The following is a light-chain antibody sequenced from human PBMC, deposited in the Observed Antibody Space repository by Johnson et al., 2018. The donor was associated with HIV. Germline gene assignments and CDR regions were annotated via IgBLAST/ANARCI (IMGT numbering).Light chain of an antibody. Sequence: QPVLTQPPSVSAAPGQKVTIFCSGSSSNIGNNYVSWYQQVPGTAPKLLIYENNKRPSGFPDRFSGSKSGTSASLAISGLQSEDEANYFCASWDDSLNGLYVFGTGTKVTVL. CDR1: SSNIGNNY. J-gene: IGLJ1*01. CDR2: ENN. CDR3: ASWDDSLNGLYV. V-gene: IGLV1-51*02.